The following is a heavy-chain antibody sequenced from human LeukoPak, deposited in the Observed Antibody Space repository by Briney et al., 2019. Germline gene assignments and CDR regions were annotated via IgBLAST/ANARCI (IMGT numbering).Heavy chain of an antibody. Sequence: PSQTLSLTCTVSGGSISSGGYYWSWIRQHPGKGLEWIGYIYYSGSTYYNPSLKSRVTISVDTSKNQFSLKLSSVTAADTAVYYCASCDFWSGYHFDYWGQGTLVTVSS. CDR3: ASCDFWSGYHFDY. V-gene: IGHV4-31*03. CDR1: GGSISSGGYY. J-gene: IGHJ4*02. CDR2: IYYSGST. D-gene: IGHD3-3*01.